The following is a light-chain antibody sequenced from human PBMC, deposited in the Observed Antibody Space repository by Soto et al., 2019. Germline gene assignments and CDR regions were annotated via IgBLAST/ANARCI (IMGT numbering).Light chain of an antibody. CDR3: QQYYNIPRT. J-gene: IGKJ1*01. CDR2: WAS. Sequence: DIVITQSPDSLTVSLGERATINCKSSQSVLYSPNNNNYLAWYQHKPGQPPKLLIYWASIGDSGVPDRFSGRGSETDFTLSISSLQAEDVEVYYCQQYYNIPRTFGQGTKGQIK. CDR1: QSVLYSPNNNNY. V-gene: IGKV4-1*01.